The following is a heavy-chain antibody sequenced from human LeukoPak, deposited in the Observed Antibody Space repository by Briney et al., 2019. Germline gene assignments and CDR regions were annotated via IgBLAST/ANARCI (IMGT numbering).Heavy chain of an antibody. CDR1: GFTFSSYA. D-gene: IGHD3-16*01. CDR2: ISYDGSNK. J-gene: IGHJ4*02. V-gene: IGHV3-30*04. Sequence: GRSLRLSCAASGFTFSSYAMHWVRQAPGKGLEWVAVISYDGSNKYYADSVKGRFTISRDNSKNTLYLQMNSLRAEDTAVYYCAPNLRGGGGSGFAYGGKEPLLTVS. CDR3: APNLRGGGGSGFAY.